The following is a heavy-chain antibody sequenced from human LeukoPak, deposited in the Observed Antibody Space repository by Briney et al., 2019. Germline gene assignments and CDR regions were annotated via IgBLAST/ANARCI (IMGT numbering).Heavy chain of an antibody. CDR3: ASEGATQHWDYYYYYMDV. Sequence: SETLSLTCAVSGGSISSNSYYWGWIRQPPGKGLEWIGSIYHSGSTYYNPSLKSRVTISVDTSKNQFSLKLSSVTAADTAVYYGASEGATQHWDYYYYYMDVWGKGTTVTVSS. CDR1: GGSISSNSYY. CDR2: IYHSGST. J-gene: IGHJ6*03. V-gene: IGHV4-39*07. D-gene: IGHD5-12*01.